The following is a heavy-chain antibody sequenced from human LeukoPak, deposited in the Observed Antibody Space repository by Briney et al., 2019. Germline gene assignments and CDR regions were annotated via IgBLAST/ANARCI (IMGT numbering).Heavy chain of an antibody. D-gene: IGHD5-18*01. V-gene: IGHV1-18*01. CDR1: GYTFTSYG. Sequence: ASVNVSCKASGYTFTSYGISWVRQAPGQGLEWMGWISAYNSNTNYAQKLQGRVTMTTDTSTSTAYMELRSLRSNDTAVYYCARDQAVDTAMVTKGVGEGAHNSWDLWGQGTLVTVSS. J-gene: IGHJ4*02. CDR3: ARDQAVDTAMVTKGVGEGAHNSWDL. CDR2: ISAYNSNT.